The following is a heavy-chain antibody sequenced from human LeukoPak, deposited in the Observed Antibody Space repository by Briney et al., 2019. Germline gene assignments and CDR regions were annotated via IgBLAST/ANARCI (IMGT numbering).Heavy chain of an antibody. J-gene: IGHJ6*04. D-gene: IGHD4-17*01. V-gene: IGHV4-39*07. CDR3: ARDGTTVSPAV. Sequence: SETLSLTCTVSGGSFSSNDYYWGWIRQPPGTGLEWIVNMYYSGSTYYNPSLKSRVTISIDTSKNQLSLKLRSVTAADTAVYYCARDGTTVSPAVWGKGTTVTVSS. CDR1: GGSFSSNDYY. CDR2: MYYSGST.